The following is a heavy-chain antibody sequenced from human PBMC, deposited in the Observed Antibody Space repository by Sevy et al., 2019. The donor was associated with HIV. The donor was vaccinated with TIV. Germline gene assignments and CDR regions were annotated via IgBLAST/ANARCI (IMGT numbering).Heavy chain of an antibody. J-gene: IGHJ6*02. Sequence: GGSLRLSCAASGFTFSSYAMHWVRQAPGKGLEWVAVISYDGSNKYYADSVKGRFTISRDNSKNTLYLQMNSLRAEDTAVYYCARDQSLQTGDPLAYYYYGMDVWGQWTTVTVSS. D-gene: IGHD7-27*01. CDR1: GFTFSSYA. CDR3: ARDQSLQTGDPLAYYYYGMDV. CDR2: ISYDGSNK. V-gene: IGHV3-30*04.